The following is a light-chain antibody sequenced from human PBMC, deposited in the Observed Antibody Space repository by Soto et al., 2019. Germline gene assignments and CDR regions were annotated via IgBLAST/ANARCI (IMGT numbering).Light chain of an antibody. CDR2: AAS. V-gene: IGKV1-27*01. CDR3: QEYNSAQFT. J-gene: IGKJ3*01. Sequence: DIQMTQSPSSLSASVGDRVTITCRASQGISNYLAWYQQKPGKVPKLLIYAASTLQSGVTSRFSGSGSGTDFTLPISSLQPEDVATYYCQEYNSAQFTFGPGTKVDIK. CDR1: QGISNY.